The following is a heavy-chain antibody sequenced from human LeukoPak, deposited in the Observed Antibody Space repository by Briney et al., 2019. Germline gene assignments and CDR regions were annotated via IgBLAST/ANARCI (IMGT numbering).Heavy chain of an antibody. CDR3: AKATLGYCTNGVCYAFDY. V-gene: IGHV3-30*02. CDR2: IRYDGSNK. Sequence: GGSLRLSCAASGFTFSSYGMHWVRQAPGKGLEWVAFIRYDGSNKYYADSMKGRFTISRDNSKNTLYLQMNSLRAEDTAVYYCAKATLGYCTNGVCYAFDYWGQGTLVTVSS. CDR1: GFTFSSYG. J-gene: IGHJ4*02. D-gene: IGHD2-8*01.